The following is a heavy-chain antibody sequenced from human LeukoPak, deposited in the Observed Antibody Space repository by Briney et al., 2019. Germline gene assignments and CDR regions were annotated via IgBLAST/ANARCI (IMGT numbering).Heavy chain of an antibody. CDR2: IYPDDSDT. CDR3: ARLGGDTYYFGSASYPNWYFDL. D-gene: IGHD3-10*01. CDR1: GYTFTSCW. V-gene: IGHV5-51*01. Sequence: GESLKISCQASGYTFTSCWIGWVRQIPGKGLECMGIIYPDDSDTTYSPSFQGQVTISADKSFSTAYLQWSSLKASDTAIYYCARLGGDTYYFGSASYPNWYFDLWGRGTLVTVSS. J-gene: IGHJ2*01.